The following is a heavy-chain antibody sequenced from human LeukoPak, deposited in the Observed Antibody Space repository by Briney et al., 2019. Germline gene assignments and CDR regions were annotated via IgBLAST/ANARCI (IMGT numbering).Heavy chain of an antibody. CDR2: ILYDGSKK. Sequence: GRSLRLSCAASGFIFSSYNMHWVRQAPGKGLEWVAAILYDGSKKYYADSVKGRFTISRDNAKNSLYLQMNSLRAEDTAVYYCARNLPAADYWGQGTLVTVSS. D-gene: IGHD2-2*01. CDR1: GFIFSSYN. CDR3: ARNLPAADY. J-gene: IGHJ4*02. V-gene: IGHV3-30*03.